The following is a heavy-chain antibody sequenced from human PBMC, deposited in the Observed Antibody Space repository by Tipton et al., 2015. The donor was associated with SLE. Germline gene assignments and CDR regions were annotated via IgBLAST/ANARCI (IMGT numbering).Heavy chain of an antibody. CDR1: GFTFSSYA. CDR2: ISATSGST. J-gene: IGHJ6*02. V-gene: IGHV3-23*01. Sequence: GSLRLSCAASGFTFSSYAMSWVRQAPGKGLESVSYISATSGSTYYTDSVKGRFTISRDNSKNTLYLQMNSLSAEDTAVYYCARDPSIRGYYYAMDVWGQGTTVTVSS. CDR3: ARDPSIRGYYYAMDV. D-gene: IGHD3-10*01.